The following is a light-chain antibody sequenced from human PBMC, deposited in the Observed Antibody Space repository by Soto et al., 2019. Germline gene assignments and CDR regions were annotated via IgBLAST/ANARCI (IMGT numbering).Light chain of an antibody. J-gene: IGLJ2*01. CDR3: QCYDARLGGSGL. CDR2: RDS. CDR1: NIGSKN. V-gene: IGLV3-9*01. Sequence: SYELTQPLSVSVALGQTARITCGGNNIGSKNVHWYQQKPGQAPVLVIYRDSNRPSGVPERFSGSNSGTSASLAISGLQAEDEADYYCQCYDARLGGSGLFGGGTKLTVL.